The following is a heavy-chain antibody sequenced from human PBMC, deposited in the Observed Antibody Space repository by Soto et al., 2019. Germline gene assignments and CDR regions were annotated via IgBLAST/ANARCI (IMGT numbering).Heavy chain of an antibody. CDR3: ASGGTTVVTPGYYYYGMDV. CDR1: GYTFTSYY. D-gene: IGHD4-17*01. V-gene: IGHV1-46*01. J-gene: IGHJ6*02. CDR2: INPSGGST. Sequence: ASVKGSCKASGYTFTSYYMHWVRQAPGQGLEWMGIINPSGGSTSYAQKFQGRVTMTKDTSTSTVYMELSSLRSEDTAVYYCASGGTTVVTPGYYYYGMDVWGQGTQVTVSS.